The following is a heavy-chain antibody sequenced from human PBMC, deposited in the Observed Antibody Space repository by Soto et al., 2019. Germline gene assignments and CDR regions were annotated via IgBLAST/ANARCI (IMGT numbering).Heavy chain of an antibody. CDR3: ARLTWDLFFDY. D-gene: IGHD1-26*01. J-gene: IGHJ4*02. V-gene: IGHV4-39*01. CDR2: IYYSGST. CDR1: GDSISSYY. Sequence: SETLSLTCTVSGDSISSYYWTWIRQPPGKGLEWIGSIYYSGSTYYNPSLKSRVTISVDTSKNQFSLKLSSVTAADTAVYYCARLTWDLFFDYWGQGTLVTVSS.